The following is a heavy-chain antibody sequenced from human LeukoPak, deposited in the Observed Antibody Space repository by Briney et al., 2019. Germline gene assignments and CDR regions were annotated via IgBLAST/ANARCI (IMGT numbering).Heavy chain of an antibody. V-gene: IGHV4-39*01. CDR2: IYYSGST. J-gene: IGHJ4*02. D-gene: IGHD5-18*01. Sequence: SETLSLTCTVSGGSISSSSYYWGWIRQPPRKGLEWIGSIYYSGSTYYNPSLKGRVTISVDTSKNQFSLKLSSVTAADTAVYYCARLDTAMVPYWGQGTLVTVSS. CDR1: GGSISSSSYY. CDR3: ARLDTAMVPY.